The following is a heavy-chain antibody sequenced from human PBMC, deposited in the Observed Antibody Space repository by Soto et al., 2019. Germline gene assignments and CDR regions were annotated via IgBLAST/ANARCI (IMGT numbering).Heavy chain of an antibody. CDR3: ARDRYYGSGSYNYFDY. Sequence: GASVKVSCKASGYAFGRFSMHWVRQAPGHSLERMGRIIPGDGDTEYSEKFQDRVTITRDTSATTVYMELSSLRSEDTAVYYCARDRYYGSGSYNYFDYWGQGTLVTVSS. D-gene: IGHD3-10*01. CDR2: IIPGDGDT. V-gene: IGHV1-3*01. J-gene: IGHJ4*02. CDR1: GYAFGRFS.